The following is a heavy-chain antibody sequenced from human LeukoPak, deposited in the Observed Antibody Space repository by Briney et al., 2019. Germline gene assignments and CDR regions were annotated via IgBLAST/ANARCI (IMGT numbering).Heavy chain of an antibody. CDR1: GGSIGTYY. D-gene: IGHD6-13*01. V-gene: IGHV4-59*08. J-gene: IGHJ6*03. Sequence: PSETLSLTCTVSGGSIGTYYWSWIRQSPGKGLEWIGYIYVTGSTRYNPYLQSRVTISVDTSRNQFFLKMSSVTAADTAVYYCARHIGRGIEDMDVWGKGTKVTVSS. CDR3: ARHIGRGIEDMDV. CDR2: IYVTGST.